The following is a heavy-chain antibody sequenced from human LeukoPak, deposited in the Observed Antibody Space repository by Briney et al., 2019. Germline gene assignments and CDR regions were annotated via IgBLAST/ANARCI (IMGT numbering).Heavy chain of an antibody. CDR1: GFTFSSYG. D-gene: IGHD4-17*01. V-gene: IGHV3-23*01. J-gene: IGHJ4*02. Sequence: GGSLRLSCAASGFTFSSYGMSWVRQAPGKGLEWVSSISGSGGRTHYTDSVKGRFTISRDNSKNTLYLQMNSLRAEDTAVYYCATPPTVTRNYWGQGTLVTVSS. CDR2: ISGSGGRT. CDR3: ATPPTVTRNY.